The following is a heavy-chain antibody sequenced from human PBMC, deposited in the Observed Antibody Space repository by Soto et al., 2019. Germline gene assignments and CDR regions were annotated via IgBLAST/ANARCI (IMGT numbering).Heavy chain of an antibody. D-gene: IGHD3-22*01. Sequence: QVQLVESGGGVVQPGRSLRLSCAASGFTFSSYGMHWVRQAPGKGLEWVAVIWYDGSNKYYADSVKGRFTISRDNSKNTLYLQMNSLGAEDTAVYYCARDLKYYDSSGYPNYYYYGMDVWGQGTTVTVSS. CDR1: GFTFSSYG. CDR2: IWYDGSNK. J-gene: IGHJ6*02. CDR3: ARDLKYYDSSGYPNYYYYGMDV. V-gene: IGHV3-33*01.